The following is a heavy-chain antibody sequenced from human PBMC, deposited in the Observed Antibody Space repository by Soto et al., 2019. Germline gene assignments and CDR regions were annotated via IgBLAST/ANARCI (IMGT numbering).Heavy chain of an antibody. J-gene: IGHJ6*02. V-gene: IGHV3-33*01. Sequence: PGGSLRLSCAASGFTFSSYGMHWVRQAPGKGLEWVAVIWYDGSNKYYADSVKGRFTISRDNSKNTLYLQMNSLRAEDTAVYYCARDLGYSGYDAYYGMDVWGQGTTVTVSS. CDR1: GFTFSSYG. CDR3: ARDLGYSGYDAYYGMDV. CDR2: IWYDGSNK. D-gene: IGHD5-12*01.